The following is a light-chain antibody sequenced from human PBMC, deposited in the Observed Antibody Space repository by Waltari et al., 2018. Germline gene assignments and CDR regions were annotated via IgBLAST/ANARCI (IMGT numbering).Light chain of an antibody. Sequence: DIVMTQSPESLAVPLGERATITCRSSQSVLDDSNNKNYVAWYQQKPGQPPKLLIYWASTRESGVPDRISGSESVTEFTLTVSSLQAEDVALYYCQQYYSTPYTFGQGTKVEI. CDR1: QSVLDDSNNKNY. CDR2: WAS. CDR3: QQYYSTPYT. V-gene: IGKV4-1*01. J-gene: IGKJ2*01.